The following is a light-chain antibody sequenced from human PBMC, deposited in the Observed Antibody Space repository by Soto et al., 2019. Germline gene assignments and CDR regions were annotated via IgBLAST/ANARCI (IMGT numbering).Light chain of an antibody. J-gene: IGKJ4*01. CDR1: QSISSW. Sequence: DIQMTQSPSTLSASVGDRVTITCRASQSISSWLAWYQQKPGKAPKLLIFQASSLKSGVPSRFSGSGSATEYTLTISSLQPEDFATSYCEDYNSSSGITFGGVTKV. CDR2: QAS. CDR3: EDYNSSSGIT. V-gene: IGKV1-5*03.